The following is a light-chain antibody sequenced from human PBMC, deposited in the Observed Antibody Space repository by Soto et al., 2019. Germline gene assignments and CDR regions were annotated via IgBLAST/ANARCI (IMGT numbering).Light chain of an antibody. CDR2: DAS. V-gene: IGKV3-11*01. J-gene: IGKJ1*01. CDR3: QQRSNWPT. Sequence: EIVLTQSPATLSLSPGERATLSCRASQSVTNSFLAWYQQKPGQAPRLLIYDASNRATGIPARFSGSGSGTDFTLTISSLEPEDFAVYYCQQRSNWPTFGQGTKVDIK. CDR1: QSVTNS.